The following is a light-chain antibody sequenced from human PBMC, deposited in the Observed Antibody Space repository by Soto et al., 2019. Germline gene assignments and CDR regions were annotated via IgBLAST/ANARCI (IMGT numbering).Light chain of an antibody. CDR2: DVS. CDR3: SSFTSKSTLI. V-gene: IGLV2-11*01. CDR1: SSDVGAYNY. Sequence: QSALTQPRSVSGSPGQSVTISCTGTSSDVGAYNYVSWYQQHPGKAPKFMIYDVSKRPSGVPDRFSGSKSGNTASLTISGLQAEDEAHYYCSSFTSKSTLIFGGGTKVTVL. J-gene: IGLJ2*01.